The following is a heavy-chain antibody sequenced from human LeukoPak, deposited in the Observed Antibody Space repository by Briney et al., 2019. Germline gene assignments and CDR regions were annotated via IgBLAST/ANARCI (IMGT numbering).Heavy chain of an antibody. CDR1: GESFSDYY. CDR2: INHSGRT. D-gene: IGHD3-10*01. Sequence: SETLSLTCAVSGESFSDYYWTWIRQSPRKGLEWIGEINHSGRTYYNPSLKSRVTISVDTSKNQFSLMLTSMTAADAAVYYCARAQVLWFGKLSVPQSFDHWGQGTLVTVSS. V-gene: IGHV4-34*01. CDR3: ARAQVLWFGKLSVPQSFDH. J-gene: IGHJ4*02.